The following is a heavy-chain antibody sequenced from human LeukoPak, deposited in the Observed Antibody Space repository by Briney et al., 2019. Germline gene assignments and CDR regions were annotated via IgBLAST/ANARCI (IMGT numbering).Heavy chain of an antibody. CDR1: GFIFNNYG. Sequence: GGSLRLSCAASGFIFNNYGMHWVRQAPGKGLEWVAFIRYDGNNKYYADSAKGRFSISRDNSKNRVYLQMNSLRVEDTAVYYCAKAGSGWSEYFQYWGQGTLVTVSS. CDR2: IRYDGNNK. CDR3: AKAGSGWSEYFQY. V-gene: IGHV3-30*02. D-gene: IGHD6-19*01. J-gene: IGHJ1*01.